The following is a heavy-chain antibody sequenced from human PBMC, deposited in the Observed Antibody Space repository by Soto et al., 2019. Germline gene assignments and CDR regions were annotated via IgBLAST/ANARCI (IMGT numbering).Heavy chain of an antibody. CDR2: VYYGGST. CDR3: AGEGALATFGVV. D-gene: IGHD3-3*01. V-gene: IGHV4-59*01. J-gene: IGHJ4*02. CDR1: GDSIRSYY. Sequence: PSETLSLTCTVSGDSIRSYYWTWIRQPPGRGLEWIGHVYYGGSTNYNPSLQSRVTISLDTSRNQFSLRLTSMTAADAAVYYCAGEGALATFGVVWGQGTQVTVSS.